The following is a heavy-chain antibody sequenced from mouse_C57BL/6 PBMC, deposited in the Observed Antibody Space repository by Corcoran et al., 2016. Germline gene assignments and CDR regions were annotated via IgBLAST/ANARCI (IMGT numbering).Heavy chain of an antibody. J-gene: IGHJ4*01. Sequence: EVQLQQSGPELVKPGASVKISCKASGYTFTDYYMNWVKQSHGKSLEWIGDINPNNGGTSYNQKFKGKATLTVDKSSSTAYMELRSLTSEDSAVYYCARGLLGAIDYWGQGTAVTVSS. V-gene: IGHV1-26*01. D-gene: IGHD2-10*01. CDR1: GYTFTDYY. CDR3: ARGLLGAIDY. CDR2: INPNNGGT.